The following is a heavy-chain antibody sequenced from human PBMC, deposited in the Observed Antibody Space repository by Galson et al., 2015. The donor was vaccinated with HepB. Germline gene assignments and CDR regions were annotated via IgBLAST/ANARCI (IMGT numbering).Heavy chain of an antibody. CDR1: GYTFNSYY. CDR3: ARWGTVATSTGHYYYMDI. CDR2: INPHSGDT. Sequence: SVKVSCKASGYTFNSYYMHWVRQAPGQGLEWMGRINPHSGDTYYAQKFQGRVAMTRDTSISTAYMELSRLRSDDTAVYYCARWGTVATSTGHYYYMDIWGKGTTVTVSS. V-gene: IGHV1-2*06. J-gene: IGHJ6*03. D-gene: IGHD5-12*01.